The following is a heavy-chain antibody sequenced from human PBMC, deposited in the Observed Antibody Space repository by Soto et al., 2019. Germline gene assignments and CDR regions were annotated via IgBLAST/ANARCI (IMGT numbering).Heavy chain of an antibody. CDR3: XXXXXQXPIDY. CDR1: GYSISSSNW. V-gene: IGHV4-28*01. Sequence: QVQLQESGPGLVKPSDTLSLTCAVSGYSISSSNWWGWIRQPPGKGLEWIGYIYYSGTTYYKPTXXXXXXXXXXXXXXXXXXXXXXXXXXXXXVXXXXXXXXQXPIDYWGQGTLVTVSS. J-gene: IGHJ4*02. CDR2: IYYSGTT.